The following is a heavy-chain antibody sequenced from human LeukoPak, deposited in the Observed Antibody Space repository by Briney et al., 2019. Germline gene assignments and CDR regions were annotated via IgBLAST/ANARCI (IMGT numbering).Heavy chain of an antibody. Sequence: PGGSLRLSCAASGFTFSSYAMSWVRQAPGKGLEWVSTISGSGSITYYADFVKGRFTISRDNSRNTLYLQMNSLRADDTAVYYRARAGNYYGDYDFWGQGTLVTVSS. D-gene: IGHD4-17*01. CDR3: ARAGNYYGDYDF. CDR2: ISGSGSIT. CDR1: GFTFSSYA. J-gene: IGHJ4*02. V-gene: IGHV3-23*01.